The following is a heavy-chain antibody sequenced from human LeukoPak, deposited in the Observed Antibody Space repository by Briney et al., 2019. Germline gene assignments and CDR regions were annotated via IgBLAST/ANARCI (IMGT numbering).Heavy chain of an antibody. Sequence: PGGSLRLSCAASGFTFSSYSMNWVRQAPGKGLEWVSSISYSSGYIYYADSVKGRFTISRDNAKNSLYLQINSLRAKDTAVYYCARGGSRITGTTDYWGQGTLVTVSS. V-gene: IGHV3-21*01. CDR1: GFTFSSYS. CDR2: ISYSSGYI. J-gene: IGHJ4*02. D-gene: IGHD1-7*01. CDR3: ARGGSRITGTTDY.